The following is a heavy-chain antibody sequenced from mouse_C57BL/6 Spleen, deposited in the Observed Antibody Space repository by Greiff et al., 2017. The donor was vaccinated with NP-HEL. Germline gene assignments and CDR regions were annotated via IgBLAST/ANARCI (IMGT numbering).Heavy chain of an antibody. J-gene: IGHJ2*01. D-gene: IGHD4-1*01. CDR2: INPSSGYT. Sequence: QVQLQQSGAELAKPGASVKLSCKASGYTFTSYWMHWVKQRPGQGLEWIGYINPSSGYTKYNQKFKDKATLTAAKSSSTAYMQVSSLTYEDSAVYYCATLSYWDGEGHFDYWGQGTTLTVSS. V-gene: IGHV1-7*01. CDR3: ATLSYWDGEGHFDY. CDR1: GYTFTSYW.